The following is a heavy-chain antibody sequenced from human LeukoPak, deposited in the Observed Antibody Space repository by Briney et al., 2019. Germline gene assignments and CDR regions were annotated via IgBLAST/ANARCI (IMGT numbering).Heavy chain of an antibody. D-gene: IGHD3-3*01. CDR3: ARGAYYDFWSGYPKYNWFDP. CDR2: INHSGST. Sequence: SETLSLTCAVYGGSFSGYYWSWIRQPPGRGLEWIGEINHSGSTNYNPSLKSRVTISVDTSKNQFSLKLSSVTAADTAVYCCARGAYYDFWSGYPKYNWFDPWGQGTLVTVSS. CDR1: GGSFSGYY. V-gene: IGHV4-34*01. J-gene: IGHJ5*02.